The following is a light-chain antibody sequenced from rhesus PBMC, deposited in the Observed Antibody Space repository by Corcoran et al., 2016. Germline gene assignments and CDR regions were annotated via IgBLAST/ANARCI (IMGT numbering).Light chain of an antibody. CDR1: QGISSN. J-gene: IGKJ2*01. CDR2: YAT. CDR3: QQYSSFPMYS. V-gene: IGKV1-25*01. Sequence: DIQMTQSPSSVSASVGDRVTITCRASQGISSNLAWYQQKPGKAPKLLIYYATTLQSGVPSRLSGSGSGTEFTLTISSLPPKDFATYYCQQYSSFPMYSFSQGTKVEI.